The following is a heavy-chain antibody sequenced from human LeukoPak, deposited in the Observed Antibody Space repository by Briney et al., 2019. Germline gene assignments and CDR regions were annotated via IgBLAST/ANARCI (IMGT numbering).Heavy chain of an antibody. D-gene: IGHD3-22*01. CDR3: ARHRLPRVYYDSSGYYHAAFDI. CDR1: GYTFTTYG. J-gene: IGHJ3*02. V-gene: IGHV1-18*01. CDR2: NSGYNGNA. Sequence: ASVKVSCKASGYTFTTYGINWVRQAPGQGLEWMGWNSGYNGNANYAQKLQGRVTMTTDTSTSTAYMELRSLRSDDTAVYYCARHRLPRVYYDSSGYYHAAFDIWGQGTMVTVSS.